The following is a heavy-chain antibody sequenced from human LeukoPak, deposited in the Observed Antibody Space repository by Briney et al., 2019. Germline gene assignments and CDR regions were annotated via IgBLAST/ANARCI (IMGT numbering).Heavy chain of an antibody. Sequence: SGGSLRLSCAASGFTFSSYAMSWVRQAPGKGLEWVSSITSSGGTTFYADSVEGRFTISRDNSKNTVYLQMNSLRAEDTAVYYCAKDHNYFDRRFDYWGQGTLVTVSP. D-gene: IGHD3-22*01. CDR1: GFTFSSYA. V-gene: IGHV3-23*01. CDR2: ITSSGGTT. CDR3: AKDHNYFDRRFDY. J-gene: IGHJ4*02.